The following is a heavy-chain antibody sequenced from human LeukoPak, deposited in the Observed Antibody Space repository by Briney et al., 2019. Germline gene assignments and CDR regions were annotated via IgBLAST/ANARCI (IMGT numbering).Heavy chain of an antibody. Sequence: GSLRLSCAASGFSFDVHAMTWVRQAPWKGPEWVATIGGPAETFYADSVRGRFTISRDNSRYTLYLQMNRLRAEDSALYYCAKDWTSHNGVYDCLDFWGQGTQVTVSS. CDR3: AKDWTSHNGVYDCLDF. CDR1: GFSFDVHA. J-gene: IGHJ4*02. V-gene: IGHV3-23*01. D-gene: IGHD3-16*01. CDR2: IGGPAET.